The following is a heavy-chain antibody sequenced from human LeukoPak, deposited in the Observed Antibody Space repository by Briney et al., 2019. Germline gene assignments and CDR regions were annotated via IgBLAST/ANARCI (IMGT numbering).Heavy chain of an antibody. CDR3: ARDLRAAADYFDY. CDR1: GFTFSRYE. V-gene: IGHV3-48*03. Sequence: GGSLRLSCAASGFTFSRYEMNWVRQAPGKGLEWVSYISRSGDTIYFADSVKGRFTISRDNAKNTLYLQMNSLRAEDTAVYYCARDLRAAADYFDYWGQGTLVTVSS. CDR2: ISRSGDTI. J-gene: IGHJ4*02. D-gene: IGHD6-13*01.